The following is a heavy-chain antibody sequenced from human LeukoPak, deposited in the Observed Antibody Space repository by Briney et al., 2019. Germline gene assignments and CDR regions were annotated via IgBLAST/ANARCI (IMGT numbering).Heavy chain of an antibody. V-gene: IGHV3-21*01. D-gene: IGHD5-12*01. CDR1: GFTFSSYS. CDR2: ISSSSSYI. Sequence: GGSLRLSCAASGFTFSSYSMNWVRQAPGKGLEWVSSISSSSSYIYYADSVKGRFTISRDNSKNSLYLQMNSLRAEDTAVYYCARDLYSGYYLGIWGQGTMVTVSS. J-gene: IGHJ3*02. CDR3: ARDLYSGYYLGI.